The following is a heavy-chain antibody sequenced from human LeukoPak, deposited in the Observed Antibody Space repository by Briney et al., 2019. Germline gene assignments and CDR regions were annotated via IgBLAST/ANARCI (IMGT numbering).Heavy chain of an antibody. J-gene: IGHJ3*02. CDR3: ARDGSRRWLHDHVGPSTDAFDI. CDR2: INPIGGST. V-gene: IGHV1-46*01. Sequence: GASVKVSCKASGYTFTRYYMQWVRPAPGQGLEGMGIINPIGGSTSYAQKFQRRVTTTRDMSTSTVYMELSSLRSADTDVYYRARDGSRRWLHDHVGPSTDAFDIWGQGTMVTVSS. D-gene: IGHD6-13*01. CDR1: GYTFTRYY.